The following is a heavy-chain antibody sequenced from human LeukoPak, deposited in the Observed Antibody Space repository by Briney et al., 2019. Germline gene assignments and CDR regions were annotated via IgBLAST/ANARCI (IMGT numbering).Heavy chain of an antibody. Sequence: ASVKVSCKASGYTFTSYGISWVRQAPGQGLEWMGWISAYNGNTNYAQKLQGRVTMTTDTSTSTAYMELRSLRSDDTAVYYCARVEDLYYGILTGYQGPNWFDPWGQGTLVTVSS. D-gene: IGHD3-9*01. CDR2: ISAYNGNT. V-gene: IGHV1-18*01. CDR3: ARVEDLYYGILTGYQGPNWFDP. J-gene: IGHJ5*02. CDR1: GYTFTSYG.